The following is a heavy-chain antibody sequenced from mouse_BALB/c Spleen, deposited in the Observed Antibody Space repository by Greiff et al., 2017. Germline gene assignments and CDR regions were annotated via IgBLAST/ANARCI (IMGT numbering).Heavy chain of an antibody. Sequence: LVESGAELVKPGASVKLSCTASGFNIKDTYMHWVKQRPEQGLEWIGRIDPANGNTKYDPKFQGKATITADTSSNTAYLQLSSLTSEDTAVYYCARARSYGSSPWFAYWGQGTLVTVSA. J-gene: IGHJ3*01. V-gene: IGHV14-3*02. CDR2: IDPANGNT. CDR3: ARARSYGSSPWFAY. D-gene: IGHD1-1*01. CDR1: GFNIKDTY.